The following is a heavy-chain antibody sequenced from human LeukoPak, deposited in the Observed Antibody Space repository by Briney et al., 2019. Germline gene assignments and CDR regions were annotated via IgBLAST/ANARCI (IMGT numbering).Heavy chain of an antibody. CDR2: MWSDVTKK. J-gene: IGHJ4*02. V-gene: IGHV3-33*01. D-gene: IGHD3-22*01. Sequence: GGPLTLSCAASGFTFCHYGMQGVRPAPGRGREGVAVMWSDVTKKYYADSVKGRFTVSRDTSKHTLYLQMSSLRAEDTAVYFCARDDDTTGRYSRFDYWGQGTLVTVSS. CDR3: ARDDDTTGRYSRFDY. CDR1: GFTFCHYG.